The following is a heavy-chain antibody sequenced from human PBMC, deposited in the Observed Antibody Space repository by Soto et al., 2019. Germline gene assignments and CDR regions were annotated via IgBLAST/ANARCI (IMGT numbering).Heavy chain of an antibody. J-gene: IGHJ4*02. CDR2: ISSSSSYI. CDR3: AQADGSYHPTQIEKPLDY. CDR1: GFTFSSYS. V-gene: IGHV3-21*01. Sequence: PGGSLRLSCAASGFTFSSYSMNWVRQAPGKGLEWVSSISSSSSYIYYADSVKGRFTISRDNAKNSLYLQMNSLRAEDTAVYYCAQADGSYHPTQIEKPLDYWGQGTLVTVSS. D-gene: IGHD1-26*01.